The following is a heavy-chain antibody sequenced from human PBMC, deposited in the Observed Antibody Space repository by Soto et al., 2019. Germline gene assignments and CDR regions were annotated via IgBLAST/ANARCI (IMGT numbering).Heavy chain of an antibody. CDR2: INAGNGNT. J-gene: IGHJ6*02. CDR1: GYTFTSYA. D-gene: IGHD3-10*01. CDR3: ARGYYYGSGSQNGYYYYGMDV. Sequence: GASVKVSCKASGYTFTSYAMHWVRQAPGQRLEWMGWINAGNGNTKYSQKFQGRVTITRDTSASTAYMELSSLRSEDTAVYYCARGYYYGSGSQNGYYYYGMDVWGQGTTVTVSS. V-gene: IGHV1-3*01.